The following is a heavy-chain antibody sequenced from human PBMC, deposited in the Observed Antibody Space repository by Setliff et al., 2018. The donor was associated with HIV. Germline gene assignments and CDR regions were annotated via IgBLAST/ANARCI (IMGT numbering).Heavy chain of an antibody. D-gene: IGHD3-10*02. CDR1: GGPLNSRNW. CDR3: ARRGRTGNSYVLSWFDP. Sequence: SETLSLTCLVSGGPLNSRNWWSWVRQPPGKGLEWIGEVFHSGSANSNASLRSRVMISVDTSKNQFSLKLSAVTAADTAVYYCARRGRTGNSYVLSWFDPWGQGTLVTVSS. J-gene: IGHJ5*02. V-gene: IGHV4-4*02. CDR2: VFHSGSA.